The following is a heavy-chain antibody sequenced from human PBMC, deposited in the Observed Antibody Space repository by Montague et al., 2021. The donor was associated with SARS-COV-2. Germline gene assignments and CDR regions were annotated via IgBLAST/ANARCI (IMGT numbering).Heavy chain of an antibody. CDR3: ARENFSFYVMDV. Sequence: SETLPLTCAVSGGALNSGPYYWGWIRQPPGKGLEWLASIHYSGYTYNHPSLRSRVTISVDLTKNQFSLKVSSVTAADTAVYYCARENFSFYVMDVWGQGTTVTVSS. V-gene: IGHV4-39*02. CDR2: IHYSGYT. CDR1: GGALNSGPYY. J-gene: IGHJ6*02.